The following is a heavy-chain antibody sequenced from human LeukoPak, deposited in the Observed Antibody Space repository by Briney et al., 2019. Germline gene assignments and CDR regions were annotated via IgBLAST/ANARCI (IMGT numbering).Heavy chain of an antibody. V-gene: IGHV3-7*01. CDR3: ARDVNWGNFDY. CDR1: GFTFCPYW. Sequence: PGGSLRLFCAAFGFTFCPYWKPGVRQGPGKGLEWVASKREDGSDYMASMKGRFAITRNNAKNSVYLQMNSLRAADTAVYYSARDVNWGNFDYWGQGTLVTVSS. D-gene: IGHD7-27*01. J-gene: IGHJ4*02. CDR2: KREDGS.